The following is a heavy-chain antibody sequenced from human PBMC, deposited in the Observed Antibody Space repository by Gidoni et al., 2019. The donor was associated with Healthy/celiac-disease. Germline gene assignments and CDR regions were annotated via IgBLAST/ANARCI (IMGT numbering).Heavy chain of an antibody. J-gene: IGHJ4*02. CDR2: IYHSGST. V-gene: IGHV4-30-2*01. Sequence: QLQLQESGSGLVKPSQTLSLTCAVSGGSISSGGYSWSWLRPPPGKGLEWIGYIYHSGSTYYNPSLKSRVTISVDRSKNQFSLKLSSVTAADTAVYYCASDNYGDYGGFYWGQGTLVTVSS. CDR3: ASDNYGDYGGFY. D-gene: IGHD4-17*01. CDR1: GGSISSGGYS.